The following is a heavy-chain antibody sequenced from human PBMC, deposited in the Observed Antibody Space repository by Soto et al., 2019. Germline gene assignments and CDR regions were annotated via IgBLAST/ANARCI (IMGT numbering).Heavy chain of an antibody. CDR1: KFTFSNYG. J-gene: IGHJ6*02. V-gene: IGHV3-33*01. CDR2: IWFDGSNK. CDR3: ARGDKGNVGYTYGYRGYYYGMDV. Sequence: QPGGSLRLSCAASKFTFSNYGMHWVRQAPGKGLEWVAGIWFDGSNKYYADSVKGRFTISRDNSKNTLYLQMNSLRAEDTAVYYCARGDKGNVGYTYGYRGYYYGMDVWGQGTTVTVSS. D-gene: IGHD5-18*01.